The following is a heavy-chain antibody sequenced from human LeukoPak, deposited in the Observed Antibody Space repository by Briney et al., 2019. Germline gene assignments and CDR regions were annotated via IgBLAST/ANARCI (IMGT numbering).Heavy chain of an antibody. V-gene: IGHV3-30-3*01. J-gene: IGHJ4*02. CDR2: ISYDGSNK. Sequence: GRSLRLSCAASGFTFSSYAMHWVRQAPGKGLEWVAVISYDGSNKYYADFVKGRFTISRDNSKNTLYLQMNSLRAEDTAVYYCASLDTVTPHDYWGQGTLVTVSS. CDR1: GFTFSSYA. D-gene: IGHD4-17*01. CDR3: ASLDTVTPHDY.